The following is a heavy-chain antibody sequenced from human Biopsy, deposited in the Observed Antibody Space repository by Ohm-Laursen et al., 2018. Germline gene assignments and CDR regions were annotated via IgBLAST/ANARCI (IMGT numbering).Heavy chain of an antibody. Sequence: TLSLTCAVSGGSISGYYWSWIRQPPGKGLEWIGEINHRGYTDYNASLKGRVSISVDTSKNQLSLNLTSVTAADTAVFYSARSGQWARYYFDYWGHGTLVTVSP. CDR2: INHRGYT. J-gene: IGHJ4*01. CDR1: GGSISGYY. D-gene: IGHD6-19*01. V-gene: IGHV4-34*01. CDR3: ARSGQWARYYFDY.